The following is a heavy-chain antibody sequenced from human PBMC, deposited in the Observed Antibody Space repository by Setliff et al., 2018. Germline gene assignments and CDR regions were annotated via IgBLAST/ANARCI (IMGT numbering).Heavy chain of an antibody. Sequence: GGSLRLSCAASGFTFSSYWMSWVRQAPGKGLEWVANINQDGSEKYYADSVKGRFTISRDNAKNSLYLQMNSLRAEDTATYYCARSENCFSTHCSPYDYWGRGTLVTVSS. D-gene: IGHD2-2*01. CDR2: INQDGSEK. CDR3: ARSENCFSTHCSPYDY. J-gene: IGHJ4*02. CDR1: GFTFSSYW. V-gene: IGHV3-7*01.